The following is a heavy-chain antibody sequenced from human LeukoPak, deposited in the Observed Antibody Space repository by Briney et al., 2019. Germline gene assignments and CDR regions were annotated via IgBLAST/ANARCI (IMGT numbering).Heavy chain of an antibody. J-gene: IGHJ4*02. CDR1: GYSFTTYW. V-gene: IGHV5-51*01. CDR2: IYPGDSDT. Sequence: GESLKISCKGSGYSFTTYWIGWVRQMPGKGLEWMGIIYPGDSDTRYSPSFQGQVTISVDKSISTAYLQWPSLKASATAMYYCARHGSSDGYNWGGFDYWGQGTLVTVSS. CDR3: ARHGSSDGYNWGGFDY. D-gene: IGHD5-24*01.